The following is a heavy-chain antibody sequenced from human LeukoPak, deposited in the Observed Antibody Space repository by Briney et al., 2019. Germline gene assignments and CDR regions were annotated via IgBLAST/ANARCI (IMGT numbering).Heavy chain of an antibody. J-gene: IGHJ5*02. Sequence: SETLSLTCAVYGGSFSGYYWSWIRQPPGKGLEWIGEINHSGITDYNPSLRSRVTISVDTSKNQFSLKLSSVTAADTAIYYCARAVIVVAAATQRNWFDPWGQGTLVAVSS. CDR1: GGSFSGYY. CDR2: INHSGIT. V-gene: IGHV4-34*01. D-gene: IGHD2-15*01. CDR3: ARAVIVVAAATQRNWFDP.